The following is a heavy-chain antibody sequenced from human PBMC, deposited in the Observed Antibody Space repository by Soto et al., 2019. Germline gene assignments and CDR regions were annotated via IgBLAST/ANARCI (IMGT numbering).Heavy chain of an antibody. CDR2: ISGSGGST. Sequence: EVQLLESGGGLVQPGGSLRLSCAASGFTFSSYAMSWVRQAPGKGLEWVSAISGSGGSTYYADSVKGRFTISRDNSTNTLYLQMNSLRAEDTAVYYCAKGASDWLGQDYYYYYMDVWGQGTTVTVSS. D-gene: IGHD3-9*01. CDR1: GFTFSSYA. J-gene: IGHJ6*03. CDR3: AKGASDWLGQDYYYYYMDV. V-gene: IGHV3-23*01.